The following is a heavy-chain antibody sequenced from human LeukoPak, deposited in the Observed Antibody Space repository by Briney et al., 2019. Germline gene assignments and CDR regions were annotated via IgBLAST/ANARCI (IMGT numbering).Heavy chain of an antibody. D-gene: IGHD5-18*01. CDR1: GDSISSADYS. J-gene: IGHJ4*02. Sequence: SETLSLTCTVSGDSISSADYSWSWIRQPPGKGLEWIGYIYYSGSTYYNPSLKSRVTISVDTSKNHFSLKLSSVTAADTAVYYCARVHSPKNSYGPQYYFDYWGQGTLVTVSS. CDR3: ARVHSPKNSYGPQYYFDY. V-gene: IGHV4-30-4*01. CDR2: IYYSGST.